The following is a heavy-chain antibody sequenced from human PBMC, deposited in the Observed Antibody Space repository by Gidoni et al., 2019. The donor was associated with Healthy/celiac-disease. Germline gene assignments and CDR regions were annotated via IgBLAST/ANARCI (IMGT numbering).Heavy chain of an antibody. CDR2: IRSKANSYAT. D-gene: IGHD5-12*01. Sequence: EVQLVESGGGLVQPGGSLQLSCAASGFPFSGSAMHWVRQASGKGLEWVGRIRSKANSYATAYAASVKGRFTISRDDSKNTAYLQMNSLKTEDTAVYYCTRHDIVATDYFDYWGQGTLVTVSS. CDR1: GFPFSGSA. J-gene: IGHJ4*02. V-gene: IGHV3-73*02. CDR3: TRHDIVATDYFDY.